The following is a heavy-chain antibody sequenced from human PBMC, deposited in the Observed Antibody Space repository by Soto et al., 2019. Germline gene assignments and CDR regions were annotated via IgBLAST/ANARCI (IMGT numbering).Heavy chain of an antibody. V-gene: IGHV1-18*01. J-gene: IGHJ4*02. D-gene: IGHD3-9*01. CDR3: ARDRLRYFDFSEVPFDY. CDR1: GYTFTSYG. Sequence: GASVKVSCTASGYTFTSYGISWVRQAPGQGLEWMGWISAYNGNTNYAQKLQGRVTMTTDTSTSTAYMELRSLRSDDTAVYYCARDRLRYFDFSEVPFDYWGQGTLVTVSS. CDR2: ISAYNGNT.